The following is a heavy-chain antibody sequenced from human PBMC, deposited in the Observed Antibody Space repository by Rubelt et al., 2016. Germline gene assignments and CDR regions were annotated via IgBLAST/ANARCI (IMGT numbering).Heavy chain of an antibody. Sequence: QVQLQESGPGLVKPSETLSLTCTVSGYSISSGYYWGWIRQPPGKGLEWIGSIYHSGSTYYNPSLKSRVTISSDTSKNQFALKLTSVTAADTAVYYCARAGGEFCSSTTCYHPWGQGTLVTVSS. J-gene: IGHJ5*02. CDR1: GYSISSGYY. D-gene: IGHD2-2*01. CDR3: ARAGGEFCSSTTCYHP. V-gene: IGHV4-38-2*02. CDR2: IYHSGST.